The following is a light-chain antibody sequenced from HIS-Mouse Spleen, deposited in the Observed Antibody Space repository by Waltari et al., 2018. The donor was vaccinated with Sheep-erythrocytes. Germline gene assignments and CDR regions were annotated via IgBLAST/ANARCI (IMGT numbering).Light chain of an antibody. V-gene: IGLV2-23*01. CDR1: SSDVGSDNL. Sequence: QSALTQPASVSGSPGPSITIPCTGTSSDVGSDNLVSWYPQHPGKAPKLMIYEGSKRPSGVSNRFSGSKSGNTASLTISGLQAEDEADYYCCSYAGSSTWVFGGGTKLTVL. CDR2: EGS. J-gene: IGLJ3*02. CDR3: CSYAGSSTWV.